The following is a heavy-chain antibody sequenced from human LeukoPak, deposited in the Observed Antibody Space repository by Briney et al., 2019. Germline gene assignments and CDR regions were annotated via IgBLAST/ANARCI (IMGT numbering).Heavy chain of an antibody. Sequence: PGGSLRLSCAASGFTFSDYYMSWIRQAPGKGLEWVSYISSSGSTIYYADSVKGRFTISRDNAKNSLYLQMNSLRAEDTAVYYCARDAPLYDFWSGGTDYWGQGTLVTVSS. CDR2: ISSSGSTI. V-gene: IGHV3-11*04. CDR3: ARDAPLYDFWSGGTDY. CDR1: GFTFSDYY. D-gene: IGHD3-3*01. J-gene: IGHJ4*02.